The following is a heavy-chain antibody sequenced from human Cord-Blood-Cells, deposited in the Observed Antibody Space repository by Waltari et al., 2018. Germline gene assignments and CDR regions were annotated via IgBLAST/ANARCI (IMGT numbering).Heavy chain of an antibody. CDR3: ARDWVVGATAFDI. CDR2: IYHSGST. CDR1: GYSISSGYY. Sequence: QVQLQESGPGLVKPSETLSLTCAVSGYSISSGYYWGWIRQPPGKGLEWIGSIYHSGSTYSNPSLKSRVTISVDTSKNQFSLKLSSVTAADTAVYYCARDWVVGATAFDIWGQGTMVTVSS. V-gene: IGHV4-38-2*02. D-gene: IGHD1-26*01. J-gene: IGHJ3*02.